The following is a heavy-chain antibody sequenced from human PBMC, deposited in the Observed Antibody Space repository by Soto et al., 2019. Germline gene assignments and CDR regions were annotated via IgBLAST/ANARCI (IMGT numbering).Heavy chain of an antibody. D-gene: IGHD6-19*01. Sequence: PGESLKISCKGSGYSFTSYWIGWVRQMPGKGLEWMGIIYPGDSDTRYSPSFQGQVTISADKSISTAYLQWSSLKASDTAMYYCARQWVAVAGNNWFDFWGQRSLVTGSS. J-gene: IGHJ5*01. CDR1: GYSFTSYW. CDR2: IYPGDSDT. CDR3: ARQWVAVAGNNWFDF. V-gene: IGHV5-51*01.